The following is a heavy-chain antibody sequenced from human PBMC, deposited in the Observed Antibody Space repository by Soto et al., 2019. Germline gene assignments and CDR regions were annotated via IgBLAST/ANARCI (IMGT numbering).Heavy chain of an antibody. CDR3: STDHDGSVSYSIALCT. D-gene: IGHD3-10*01. J-gene: IGHJ5*02. Sequence: QLVESGGGLVKPGGSLTLSCAASGFTFRDAWMTWVRQAPGKGMEWVGRIKNIPEGGTTDFAAPVKGRFTISRDDSKNTLYLHMNSLKSEDTALYSCSTDHDGSVSYSIALCTWCQGTLVTVSS. V-gene: IGHV3-15*01. CDR2: IKNIPEGGTT. CDR1: GFTFRDAW.